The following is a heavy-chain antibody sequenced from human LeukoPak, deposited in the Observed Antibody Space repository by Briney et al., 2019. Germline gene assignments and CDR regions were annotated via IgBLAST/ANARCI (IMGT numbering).Heavy chain of an antibody. CDR2: IKQDGSEK. CDR3: ARDPHYYGSGSYYLPYYFDY. CDR1: GFTFSSYW. Sequence: GGSLRLSGAASGFTFSSYWMSWVRQAPGKGLEWVANIKQDGSEKYYVDSVKGRFTISRDNAKNSPYLQMNSLRAEDTAVYYCARDPHYYGSGSYYLPYYFDYWGQGTLVTVSS. V-gene: IGHV3-7*01. J-gene: IGHJ4*02. D-gene: IGHD3-10*01.